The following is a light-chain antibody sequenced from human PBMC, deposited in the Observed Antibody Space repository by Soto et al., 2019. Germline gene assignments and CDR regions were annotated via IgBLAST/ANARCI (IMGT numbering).Light chain of an antibody. CDR1: SSDVGGYNY. CDR2: EVS. V-gene: IGLV2-14*01. CDR3: CSYTSSSTLV. Sequence: QSVLTQPASVSGSPGQSITISCTGTSSDVGGYNYVSWYQQHPGKAPKLMIYEVSNRPSGVSNRFSGSKSGNTASLTISGLRGEDEADYYCCSYTSSSTLVFGGGTKLTVL. J-gene: IGLJ2*01.